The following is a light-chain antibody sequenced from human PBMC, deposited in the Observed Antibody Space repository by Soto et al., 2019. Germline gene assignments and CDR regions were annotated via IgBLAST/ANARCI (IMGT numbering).Light chain of an antibody. J-gene: IGLJ1*01. V-gene: IGLV2-14*01. CDR3: SSYTSSSTYV. CDR2: EVN. CDR1: SSDVGDYDF. Sequence: QSALTQSASVSGSPGQSITISCTGTSSDVGDYDFVSWYQQHPGKAPKLMIYEVNNRPSGISHRFSGSKSGNTASLTISGLQAEDEADYYCSSYTSSSTYVFGTGTKLTVL.